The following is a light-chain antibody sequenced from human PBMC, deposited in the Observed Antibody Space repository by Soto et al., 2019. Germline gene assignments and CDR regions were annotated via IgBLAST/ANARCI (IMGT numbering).Light chain of an antibody. J-gene: IGLJ3*02. CDR2: GNN. V-gene: IGLV1-40*01. CDR3: QSYDSSLSAWV. Sequence: QSVLTQPPSVSGAPGQRVTISCTGSSSNIGARFDVHWYQQLPGTAPKLLIYGNNNRPSGVPDRFSGSKSGSSASLAITGLQAEDEADYYCQSYDSSLSAWVFGGGTKVTVL. CDR1: SSNIGARFD.